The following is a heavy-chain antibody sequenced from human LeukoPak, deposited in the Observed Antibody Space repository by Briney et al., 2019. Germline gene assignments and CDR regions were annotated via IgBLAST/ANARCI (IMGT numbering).Heavy chain of an antibody. J-gene: IGHJ4*02. D-gene: IGHD3-3*01. CDR2: ILYEGCNI. Sequence: GGPLRLSCAASGFTFSSYGMHWVRQAPGKGLEGVAVILYEGCNIFYADSVKGLSTISRDNSKNPLYLQMNSLRAEDTAVYYCAKDAYDFWSGYYPFDYWGQGTLVTVSS. V-gene: IGHV3-30*18. CDR3: AKDAYDFWSGYYPFDY. CDR1: GFTFSSYG.